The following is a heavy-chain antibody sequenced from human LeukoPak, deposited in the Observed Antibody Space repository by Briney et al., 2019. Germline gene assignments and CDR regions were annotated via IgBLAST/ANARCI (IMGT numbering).Heavy chain of an antibody. J-gene: IGHJ4*02. CDR2: ISGNGANT. V-gene: IGHV3-23*01. CDR1: ELTFSAYA. D-gene: IGHD3-10*01. Sequence: GWSLRLSCVGSELTFSAYAMSWVRQTPGKGLEWVSGISGNGANTDSADSVEGRFTISRDNSKDTLYLEMTNLRAEDAAVYYCVARNGYHYAFDYWGQGTQVVVSS. CDR3: VARNGYHYAFDY.